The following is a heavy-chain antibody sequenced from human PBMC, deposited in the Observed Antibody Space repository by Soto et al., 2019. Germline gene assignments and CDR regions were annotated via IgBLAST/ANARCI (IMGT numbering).Heavy chain of an antibody. D-gene: IGHD2-2*01. CDR1: GGTFSSYA. V-gene: IGHV1-69*01. CDR2: IIPIFGTA. Sequence: QVQLVQSGAEVKKPGSSVKVSCKASGGTFSSYAISWVRQAPGQGLEWMGGIIPIFGTANYAQKFQGRVTITADESTSTAYMELSSLRSEDTAVHYCARLGIYCSSTSCQKSYYYYGMDVWGQGTTVTVSS. CDR3: ARLGIYCSSTSCQKSYYYYGMDV. J-gene: IGHJ6*02.